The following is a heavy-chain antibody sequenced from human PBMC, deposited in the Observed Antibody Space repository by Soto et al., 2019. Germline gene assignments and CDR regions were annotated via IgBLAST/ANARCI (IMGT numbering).Heavy chain of an antibody. CDR2: IYYRGST. CDR1: GGFISSSSYY. Sequence: SETLSLTCTVSGGFISSSSYYWGWIRQPPGKGLEWIGSIYYRGSTCYNPSLKSRVTISVDTSKNQFSLKLSSVTAADTAVYYCARDAKTGYYNGDGWFDPWGQGTLVTVSS. D-gene: IGHD3-9*01. CDR3: ARDAKTGYYNGDGWFDP. J-gene: IGHJ5*02. V-gene: IGHV4-39*07.